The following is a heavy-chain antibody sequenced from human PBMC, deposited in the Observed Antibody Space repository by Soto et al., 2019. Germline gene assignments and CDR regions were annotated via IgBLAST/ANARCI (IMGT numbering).Heavy chain of an antibody. CDR3: VRSRREWFGVVPPSDV. V-gene: IGHV3-48*01. CDR2: ISSGGYTI. D-gene: IGHD3-3*01. Sequence: PVGSLRLSLEASGFTFSSYSFNWVRQAPGQGLEWVSFISSGGYTIYHADSLEGRFSISRDDAKNSVYLQMSGLRMDDTAVYYCVRSRREWFGVVPPSDVWGRGTLVTVSS. J-gene: IGHJ4*02. CDR1: GFTFSSYS.